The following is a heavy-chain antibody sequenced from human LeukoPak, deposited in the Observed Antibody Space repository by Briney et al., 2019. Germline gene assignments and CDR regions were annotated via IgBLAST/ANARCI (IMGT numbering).Heavy chain of an antibody. CDR1: GGSISSYY. Sequence: SETLSLTCTVSGGSISSYYWSWIRQPPGKGLVWIGYIYYSGSTNYNPSLKSRVTISADTSKNQFSLKLSSVTAADTAVYYCARDAVIHGDSNWFAPWGQGTLVTVSS. D-gene: IGHD4-17*01. CDR2: IYYSGST. V-gene: IGHV4-59*01. CDR3: ARDAVIHGDSNWFAP. J-gene: IGHJ5*02.